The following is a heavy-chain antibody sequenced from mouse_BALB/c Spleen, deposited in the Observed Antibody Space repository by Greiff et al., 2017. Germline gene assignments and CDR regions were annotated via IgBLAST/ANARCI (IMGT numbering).Heavy chain of an antibody. J-gene: IGHJ4*01. CDR3: ATQMRYYPMDY. CDR1: GYSLPCYC. Sequence: VQVEEPGPGLVAPSHTLAFTCTVSGYSLPCYCVHWVRQPPGHGLEWLGMIGGGGSTDYNSAPKSRLSISKDNSQSRVFLNMNSLQTDDTAMYYCATQMRYYPMDYWGQGTTVTVAS. V-gene: IGHV2-6-4*01. CDR2: IGGGGST.